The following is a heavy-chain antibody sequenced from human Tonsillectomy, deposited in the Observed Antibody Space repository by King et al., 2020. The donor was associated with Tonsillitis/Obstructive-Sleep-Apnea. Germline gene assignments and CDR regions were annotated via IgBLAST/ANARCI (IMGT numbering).Heavy chain of an antibody. J-gene: IGHJ3*01. Sequence: VQLVESGGGLVQPGRSLRLSCAASGFTFDDYAMYWVRQAPGKGLEWVSGISWNSGSIVYADSVKGRFTISRDNAKNSLYLQMNSLRAEDTALYYCAKELILATSGTPGDAFDLWGQGTMVTVSS. V-gene: IGHV3-9*01. CDR3: AKELILATSGTPGDAFDL. CDR2: ISWNSGSI. D-gene: IGHD6-13*01. CDR1: GFTFDDYA.